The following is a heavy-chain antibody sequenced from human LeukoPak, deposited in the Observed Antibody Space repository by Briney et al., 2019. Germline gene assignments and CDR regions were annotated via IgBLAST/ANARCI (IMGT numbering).Heavy chain of an antibody. CDR2: IIPIFGTA. CDR3: ARGVQLHAFDL. CDR1: GGTFGSYA. V-gene: IGHV1-69*01. Sequence: SVKVSCKASGGTFGSYAISWVLQAPGQGLEWMGGIIPIFGTANYAQKFQGRVTITADESTGTAYMELSSLRCEDTAVYYCARGVQLHAFDLWGQGTMVTVSS. D-gene: IGHD5-18*01. J-gene: IGHJ3*01.